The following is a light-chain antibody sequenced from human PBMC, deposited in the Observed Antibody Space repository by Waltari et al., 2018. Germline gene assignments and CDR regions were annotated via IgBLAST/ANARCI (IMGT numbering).Light chain of an antibody. CDR1: QSVSST. CDR3: QQYKNWPPVT. V-gene: IGKV3D-15*01. J-gene: IGKJ2*01. CDR2: GAS. Sequence: EIVMTQSPATLSVSPGERATLSCRASQSVSSTLAWYQQKPGQAPRLLIYGASIRATGIPARFSGSGSGTEFTLTISSLQSEDFAVYYCQQYKNWPPVTFGQGTKLEIK.